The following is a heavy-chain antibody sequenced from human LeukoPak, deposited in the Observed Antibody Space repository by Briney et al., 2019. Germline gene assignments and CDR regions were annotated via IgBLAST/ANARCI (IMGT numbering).Heavy chain of an antibody. D-gene: IGHD5-18*01. J-gene: IGHJ6*03. CDR3: ARDSIQLWKNYDYYYYYYMDV. V-gene: IGHV4-61*02. Sequence: KASETLSLTCTVSGGSISSGSYYWSWIRQPAGKGLEWIGRIYTSGSTNYNPSLKSRVTISVDTSKNQFSLKLSSVTAADTAVYYCARDSIQLWKNYDYYYYYYMDVWGKGTTVTISS. CDR2: IYTSGST. CDR1: GGSISSGSYY.